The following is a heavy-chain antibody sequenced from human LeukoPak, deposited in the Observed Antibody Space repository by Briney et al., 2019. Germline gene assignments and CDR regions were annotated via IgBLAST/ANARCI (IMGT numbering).Heavy chain of an antibody. CDR1: GFTFSSYA. Sequence: GGSLRLSCAASGFTFSSYAMSWVRQAPGKGLEWVSAISGSGGSTYYADSVKGRFTISRDNSKNTLYLQVNSLRAEDTAVYYCAKSYYYDSSGYYRGAFDIWGQGTMVTVSS. J-gene: IGHJ3*02. V-gene: IGHV3-23*01. CDR3: AKSYYYDSSGYYRGAFDI. CDR2: ISGSGGST. D-gene: IGHD3-22*01.